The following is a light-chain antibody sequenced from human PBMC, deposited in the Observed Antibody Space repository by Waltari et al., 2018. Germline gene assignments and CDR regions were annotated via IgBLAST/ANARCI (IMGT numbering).Light chain of an antibody. Sequence: DIVMTQSPDSLAVSLGERATINCNSTQSLFSSSTNKNYLAWFQQKPGQPPRLLIFWASNREAGVPDRFSGSGSGTDFTLTISSLQAEDVAVYYCQQYYGAPLTFGGGTKVEIK. J-gene: IGKJ4*01. V-gene: IGKV4-1*01. CDR2: WAS. CDR1: QSLFSSSTNKNY. CDR3: QQYYGAPLT.